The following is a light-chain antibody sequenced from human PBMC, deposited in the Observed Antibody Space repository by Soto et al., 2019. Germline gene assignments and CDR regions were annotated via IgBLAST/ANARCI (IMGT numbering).Light chain of an antibody. V-gene: IGKV1-39*01. CDR1: QSISNY. CDR2: GAS. Sequence: DITMTQSPSSLSASVGDRVTITCRASQSISNYLNWYQQKPGKAPKLLIYGASSLQSGVPSRFSGSGSGTEFALTISSLQLEDAATYYCQQSYKTPRMFGQGTKVEIK. J-gene: IGKJ1*01. CDR3: QQSYKTPRM.